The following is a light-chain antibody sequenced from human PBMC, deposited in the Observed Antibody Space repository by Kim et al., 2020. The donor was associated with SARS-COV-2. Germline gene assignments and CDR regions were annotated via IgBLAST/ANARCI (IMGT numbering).Light chain of an antibody. CDR2: DAS. CDR1: QSVSSY. CDR3: QHRSSWPRT. J-gene: IGKJ1*01. Sequence: LSPGESATLSCRASQSVSSYLAWYQHKPGQAPRLLIYDASNRATGIPARFSGSGSGTDFTLTISSLEPEDFAVYYCQHRSSWPRTFGQGTKVDIK. V-gene: IGKV3-11*01.